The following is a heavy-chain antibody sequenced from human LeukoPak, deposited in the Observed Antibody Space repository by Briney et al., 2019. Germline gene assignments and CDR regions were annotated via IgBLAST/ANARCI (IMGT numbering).Heavy chain of an antibody. CDR2: INHSGST. CDR1: GGSFNGYY. CDR3: ARAPMEYYDFWSGYSTWYFDY. J-gene: IGHJ4*02. Sequence: PSETLSLTCAVHGGSFNGYYWTWIRQTPRKGLEWIGEINHSGSTKYNPSLKSRLTISVDTSKNQFSLKLSSVTAADTAVYYCARAPMEYYDFWSGYSTWYFDYWGQGNLVTVSS. V-gene: IGHV4-34*01. D-gene: IGHD3-3*01.